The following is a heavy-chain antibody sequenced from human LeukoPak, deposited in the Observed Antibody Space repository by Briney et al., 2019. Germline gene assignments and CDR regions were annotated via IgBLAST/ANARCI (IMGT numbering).Heavy chain of an antibody. CDR1: GGTFSSYA. D-gene: IGHD6-13*01. Sequence: SVKVSCKASGGTFSSYAISWVRQAPGQGLEWMGGIIPIFGTANYAQKFQGRVTITTDESTSTAYMELSSLRSEDTAVYYCATGGGSSWQFNWFDSWGQGTLVTVSS. V-gene: IGHV1-69*05. CDR2: IIPIFGTA. CDR3: ATGGGSSWQFNWFDS. J-gene: IGHJ5*01.